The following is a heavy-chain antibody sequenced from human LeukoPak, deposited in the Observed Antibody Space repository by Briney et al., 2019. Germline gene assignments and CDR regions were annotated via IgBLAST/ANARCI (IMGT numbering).Heavy chain of an antibody. CDR3: AKDLKAGGNGDAFDI. J-gene: IGHJ3*02. D-gene: IGHD4-23*01. V-gene: IGHV3-9*01. CDR2: ISWNSGSI. Sequence: GRSLRLSCAASGFTFDDYAMHWVRQAPGKGLEWVSGISWNSGSIVYADSVKGRFTISRDNAKNSLYLQMNSLRAEDTALYYCAKDLKAGGNGDAFDIWGQGTMVTVSS. CDR1: GFTFDDYA.